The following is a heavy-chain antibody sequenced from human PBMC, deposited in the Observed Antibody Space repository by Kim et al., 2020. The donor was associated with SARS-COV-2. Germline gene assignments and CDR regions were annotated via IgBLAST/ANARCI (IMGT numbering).Heavy chain of an antibody. D-gene: IGHD5-12*01. V-gene: IGHV4-59*01. CDR2: IYYSGST. J-gene: IGHJ4*02. CDR1: GGSISSYY. Sequence: SETLSLTCTVSGGSISSYYWSWIRQPPGKGLEWIGYIYYSGSTNYNPSLKSRVTISVDTSKNQFSLKLSSVTAADTAVYYCARANGGYSGYGVSYWGQGTLVTVSS. CDR3: ARANGGYSGYGVSY.